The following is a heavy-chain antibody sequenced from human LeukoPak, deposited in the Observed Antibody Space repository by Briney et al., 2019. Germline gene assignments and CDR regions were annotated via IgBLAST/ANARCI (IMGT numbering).Heavy chain of an antibody. D-gene: IGHD4-17*01. CDR2: IRTKAFGGTP. CDR1: GFTFGDYA. Sequence: GGSLRLSCIVSGFTFGDYAISWVRQAPGKGLEWVGFIRTKAFGGTPEYAASVKGRFTISRDDSKSIVYLQMNSLRAGDTAVYYCARAWSDHGDNPDFDYWGQGTLVTVSS. V-gene: IGHV3-49*04. CDR3: ARAWSDHGDNPDFDY. J-gene: IGHJ4*02.